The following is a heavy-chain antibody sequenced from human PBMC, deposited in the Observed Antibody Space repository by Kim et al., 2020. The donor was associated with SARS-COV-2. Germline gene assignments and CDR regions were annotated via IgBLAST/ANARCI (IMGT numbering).Heavy chain of an antibody. CDR3: ARDGSYDRSGSYVDFGMDV. J-gene: IGHJ6*02. CDR1: GYNFTSYG. V-gene: IGHV1-18*04. Sequence: ASVKVSCKASGYNFTSYGISWVRQAPGLGLEWMGWISVYNGNTNYAQKIQGRVIMTTDTSTRSAYMELRSLRSDDTAVYYCARDGSYDRSGSYVDFGMDVWGQGTTVTVS. CDR2: ISVYNGNT. D-gene: IGHD3-22*01.